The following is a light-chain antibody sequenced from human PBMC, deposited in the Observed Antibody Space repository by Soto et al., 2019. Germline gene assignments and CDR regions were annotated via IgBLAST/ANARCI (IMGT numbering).Light chain of an antibody. V-gene: IGKV3-20*01. CDR3: QQYVTSSPRT. CDR1: QSVGSNY. Sequence: EIVLTQSPGTLSLSPGERATLSCSASQSVGSNYLAWYQQKPGQAPRLLIYDASSRATGIPDRFSGSGSGTDFTLTISRLEPEDFAVYYCQQYVTSSPRTFGQGTKVDIK. CDR2: DAS. J-gene: IGKJ1*01.